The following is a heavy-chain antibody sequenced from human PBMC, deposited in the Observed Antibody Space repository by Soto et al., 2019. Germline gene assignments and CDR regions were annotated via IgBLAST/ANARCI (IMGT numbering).Heavy chain of an antibody. CDR1: GFTFSSYG. D-gene: IGHD3-10*01. CDR3: ARDPMFFGFGGPFYYGMDV. Sequence: GGSLRLSCAASGFTFSSYGMHWVRQAPGKGLEWVAVIWYDGSNKYYADSVKGRFTISRDNSKNTLYLQMNSLRAEDTAVYYCARDPMFFGFGGPFYYGMDVWGQGTTVTVSS. V-gene: IGHV3-33*01. CDR2: IWYDGSNK. J-gene: IGHJ6*02.